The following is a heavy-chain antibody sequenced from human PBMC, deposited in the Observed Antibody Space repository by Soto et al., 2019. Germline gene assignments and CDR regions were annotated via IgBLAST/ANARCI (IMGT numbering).Heavy chain of an antibody. CDR3: ASPGRGYSGYFDY. D-gene: IGHD5-12*01. V-gene: IGHV3-72*01. CDR1: GFTFSDHY. Sequence: GGSLRLSCAASGFTFSDHYMDWVRQAPGKGLEWVGSTRNKANSYTAEYAASVKGRFTISRDDSKNSLYLQMNSLKTEYMAVYYCASPGRGYSGYFDYWGQGTLVTVSS. CDR2: TRNKANSYTA. J-gene: IGHJ4*02.